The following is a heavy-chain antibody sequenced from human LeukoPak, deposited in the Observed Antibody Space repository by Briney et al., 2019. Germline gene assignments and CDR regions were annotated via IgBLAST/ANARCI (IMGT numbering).Heavy chain of an antibody. CDR3: ARDKLWIQLWPYQFDY. D-gene: IGHD5-18*01. CDR1: GFTFSSYA. CDR2: ISYDGSNK. J-gene: IGHJ4*02. V-gene: IGHV3-30-3*01. Sequence: GRSQRLSCAASGFTFSSYAMHWVRQAPGKGLEWVAVISYDGSNKYYPDSVKGRFTISRDNSKNTLYLQMNSLRAEDTAVYYCARDKLWIQLWPYQFDYWGQGTLVTVSS.